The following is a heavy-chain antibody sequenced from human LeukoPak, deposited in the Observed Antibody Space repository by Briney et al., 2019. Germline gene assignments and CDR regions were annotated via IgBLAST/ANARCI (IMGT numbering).Heavy chain of an antibody. CDR2: ISSSAGRS. J-gene: IGHJ6*03. CDR3: AKGHRYYYYMDV. V-gene: IGHV3-23*01. Sequence: GGSLRLPCAASGFIFRGYAMSCVRQAPGKGLEWVSGISSSAGRSYYADSIMGRFTISRDNSRNTLYLQMKSLGAEDTAVYYCAKGHRYYYYMDVWGKGTTVTVSS. CDR1: GFIFRGYA.